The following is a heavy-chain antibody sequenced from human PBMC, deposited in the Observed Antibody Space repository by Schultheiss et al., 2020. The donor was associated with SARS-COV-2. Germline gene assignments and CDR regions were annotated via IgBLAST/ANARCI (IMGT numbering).Heavy chain of an antibody. V-gene: IGHV4-59*08. CDR2: IYHSGST. Sequence: GSLRLSCTVSGGSISSYYWSWIRQHPGKGLEWIGEIYHSGSTKYNPSLKSRVTISVDTSKNQFSLKLSSVTAADTAVYYCATQQYSGYEWGTYFDYWGQGTLVTVSS. CDR3: ATQQYSGYEWGTYFDY. J-gene: IGHJ4*02. D-gene: IGHD5-12*01. CDR1: GGSISSYY.